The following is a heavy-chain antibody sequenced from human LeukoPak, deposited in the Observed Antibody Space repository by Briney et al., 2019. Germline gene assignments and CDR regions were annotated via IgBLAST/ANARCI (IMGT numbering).Heavy chain of an antibody. D-gene: IGHD3-22*01. CDR3: ARVNKIDYYDSSGYYLANAFDI. V-gene: IGHV4-4*02. CDR2: IYHSGST. Sequence: SGTLSLTCAVSGGSISSSNWWSWVRQPPGKGLEWIGEIYHSGSTNYNPSLKSRVTISVDKSKNQFSLKLSSVTAADTAVYYCARVNKIDYYDSSGYYLANAFDIWGQGTMVTVSS. CDR1: GGSISSSNW. J-gene: IGHJ3*02.